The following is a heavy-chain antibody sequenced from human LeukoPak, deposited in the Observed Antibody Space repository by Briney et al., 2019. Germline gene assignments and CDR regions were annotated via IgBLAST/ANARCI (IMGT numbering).Heavy chain of an antibody. CDR2: INPNSGGT. CDR3: ARIWFGELSNWFDP. J-gene: IGHJ5*02. D-gene: IGHD3-10*01. Sequence: ASVKVSCKASGYTFTGYYMHWVRQAPGQGLEWMGLINPNSGGTNYAQKFQGRVTMTRDTSISTAYMELSRLRSDDTAVYYCARIWFGELSNWFDPWGQGTLVTVSS. V-gene: IGHV1-2*02. CDR1: GYTFTGYY.